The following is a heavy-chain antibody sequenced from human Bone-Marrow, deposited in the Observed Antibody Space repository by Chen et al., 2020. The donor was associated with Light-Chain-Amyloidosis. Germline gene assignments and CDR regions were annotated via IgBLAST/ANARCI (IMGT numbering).Heavy chain of an antibody. D-gene: IGHD5-12*01. CDR2: TYPDYSDA. Sequence: EVQLEPSGPEVKKPGESLKIYCKGRGYTFPNYWIVWVRQMPGKGLEWMGVTYPDYSDARYSPSFEGQVTISADKSITTDYLQWRSLKASDTAMYYCARRRDGYNFDYWGQGTLVTVSS. V-gene: IGHV5-51*01. CDR3: ARRRDGYNFDY. J-gene: IGHJ4*02. CDR1: GYTFPNYW.